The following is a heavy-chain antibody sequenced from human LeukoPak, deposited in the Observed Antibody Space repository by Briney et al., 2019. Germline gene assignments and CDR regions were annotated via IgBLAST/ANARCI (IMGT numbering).Heavy chain of an antibody. CDR2: INHSGST. Sequence: SETLSLTCAVYGGSFSGYYWSWIRQPPGKGLEWIGEINHSGSTNYNPSLKSRVTISVDTSKNQFSLKLSSVTAADTAVYYCARGDGDSPFDYWGQGTLVTVSS. D-gene: IGHD4-17*01. CDR3: ARGDGDSPFDY. J-gene: IGHJ4*02. V-gene: IGHV4-34*01. CDR1: GGSFSGYY.